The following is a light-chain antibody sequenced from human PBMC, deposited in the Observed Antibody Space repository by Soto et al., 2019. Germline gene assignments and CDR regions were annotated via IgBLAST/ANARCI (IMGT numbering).Light chain of an antibody. CDR1: KGIGSS. CDR3: QQLNSYPLT. J-gene: IGKJ4*01. CDR2: GAS. V-gene: IGKV1-9*01. Sequence: IQLTQSPSSLSASVGDSVTITCRASKGIGSSCAWYQQKPGKVPKVLIYGASTLQSGVPSRFSGSGSGTDFTLTISSLQPEDFATYYCQQLNSYPLTFGGGTKVDIK.